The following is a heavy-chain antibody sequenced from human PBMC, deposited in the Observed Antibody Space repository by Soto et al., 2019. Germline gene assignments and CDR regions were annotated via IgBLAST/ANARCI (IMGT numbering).Heavy chain of an antibody. CDR3: AKDGVSGWYFEVQFDY. V-gene: IGHV4-34*01. CDR1: GGSFSGYY. J-gene: IGHJ4*02. D-gene: IGHD6-19*01. Sequence: ASETLSLTCAVYGGSFSGYYWSWIRQPPGKGLEWIGEINHSGSTNYNPSLKSRVTISVDTSKNQFSLKLSSVTAEDTAVYYCAKDGVSGWYFEVQFDYWGQGTLVTVSS. CDR2: INHSGST.